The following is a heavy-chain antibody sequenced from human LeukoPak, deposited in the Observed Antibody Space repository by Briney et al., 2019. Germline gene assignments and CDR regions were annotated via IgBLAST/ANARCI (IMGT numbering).Heavy chain of an antibody. CDR3: ASLGYCSGGSCYPRYFQH. Sequence: GGSLRLSCAASGFTFSSYSMNWVRQAPGKGLEWVSSISSSSSYIYYADSVKGRFTISRDNSKNTLYLQMNSLRAEDTAVYYCASLGYCSGGSCYPRYFQHWGQGTLVTVSS. J-gene: IGHJ1*01. CDR2: ISSSSSYI. V-gene: IGHV3-21*04. CDR1: GFTFSSYS. D-gene: IGHD2-15*01.